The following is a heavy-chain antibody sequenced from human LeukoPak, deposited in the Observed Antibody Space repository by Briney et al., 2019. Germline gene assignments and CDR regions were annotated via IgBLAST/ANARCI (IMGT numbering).Heavy chain of an antibody. Sequence: GGSLRLSCAASGFTSSTYTMNWVRQAPGKGLEWVSFISSSSSTIYYADSVKGRFTISRDNAKNSLYLQMNSLRAEDTAVYYCARDVYYDSSGYRPNLDNWGQGTLVTVSS. CDR1: GFTSSTYT. CDR2: ISSSSSTI. CDR3: ARDVYYDSSGYRPNLDN. D-gene: IGHD3-22*01. V-gene: IGHV3-48*01. J-gene: IGHJ4*02.